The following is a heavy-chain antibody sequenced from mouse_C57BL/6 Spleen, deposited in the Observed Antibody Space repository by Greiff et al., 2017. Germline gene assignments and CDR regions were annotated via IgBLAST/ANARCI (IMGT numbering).Heavy chain of an antibody. CDR1: GYAFSSYW. D-gene: IGHD3-2*02. CDR3: ARVDSSGPFAY. V-gene: IGHV1-80*01. Sequence: VQLQQSGAELVKPGASVKISCKASGYAFSSYWMNWVKQRPGKGLEWIGQIYPGDGDTNYNGKVKGKATLTADKSSSTAYMQLSSLTSEDSAVYFCARVDSSGPFAYWGQGTLVTVSA. CDR2: IYPGDGDT. J-gene: IGHJ3*01.